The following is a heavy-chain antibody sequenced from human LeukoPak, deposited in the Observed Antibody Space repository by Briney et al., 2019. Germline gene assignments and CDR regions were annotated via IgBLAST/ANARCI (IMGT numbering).Heavy chain of an antibody. CDR3: ARGVGSSGWAWFDP. D-gene: IGHD6-6*01. J-gene: IGHJ5*02. CDR2: IYYSGNT. CDR1: GGSISSDY. Sequence: SETLSLTCTVSGGSISSDYWSWFRQPPGKGLEWIGYIYYSGNTNYNPSLKSRVTISIDTSKNQFSLKLNSVTAADTAVYYCARGVGSSGWAWFDPWGQGTLVTVSS. V-gene: IGHV4-59*01.